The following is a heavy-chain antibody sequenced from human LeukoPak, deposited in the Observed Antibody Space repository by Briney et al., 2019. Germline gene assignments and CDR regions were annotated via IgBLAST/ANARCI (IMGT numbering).Heavy chain of an antibody. CDR1: GGSISSGSYY. CDR2: IYSSGST. V-gene: IGHV4-61*02. J-gene: IGHJ4*02. Sequence: SETLSLTCTVSGGSISSGSYYWSWIRQPAGKGLEWIGRIYSSGSTNYNPSLKSRVTMSVDTSKNQFSLKQSSVTAADTAVYYCARGVVITGLDYWGQGTLVTVSS. D-gene: IGHD3-22*01. CDR3: ARGVVITGLDY.